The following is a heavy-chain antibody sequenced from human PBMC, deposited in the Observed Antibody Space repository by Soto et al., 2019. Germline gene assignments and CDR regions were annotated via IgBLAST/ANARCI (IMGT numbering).Heavy chain of an antibody. D-gene: IGHD5-18*01. CDR3: ASGGSYGHYYYYGMDV. Sequence: SVKVSCKASGGTFSSYAISWVRQAPGQGLEWMGGIIPIFGTANYAQKFQGRVTIAADESTSTAYMELSSLRSEDTAVYYCASGGSYGHYYYYGMDVWGQGTTVTVSS. CDR2: IIPIFGTA. CDR1: GGTFSSYA. J-gene: IGHJ6*02. V-gene: IGHV1-69*13.